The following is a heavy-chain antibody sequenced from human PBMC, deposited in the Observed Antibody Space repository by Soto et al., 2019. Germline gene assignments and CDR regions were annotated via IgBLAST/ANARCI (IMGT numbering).Heavy chain of an antibody. Sequence: PSETLSLTCTVSGGSISSGGYYWSWIRQHPGKGLEWIGYIYYSGSTYYNPSLKSRVTISVDTSKNQFSLKLSSVTAADTAVYYCARGGDDYDFWSGSPHFDYWGQGTLVTVSS. D-gene: IGHD3-3*01. J-gene: IGHJ4*02. CDR1: GGSISSGGYY. CDR3: ARGGDDYDFWSGSPHFDY. CDR2: IYYSGST. V-gene: IGHV4-31*03.